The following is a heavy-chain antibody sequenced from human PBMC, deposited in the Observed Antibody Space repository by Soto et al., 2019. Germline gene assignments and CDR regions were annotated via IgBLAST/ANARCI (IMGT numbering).Heavy chain of an antibody. J-gene: IGHJ4*02. CDR3: VTTAAYCNGISCYDFDN. CDR2: IYYSGNT. Sequence: QLQLQESGPGLVKPSETLSLTCTVSGGSISSSSNYYWGWIRQPPGKGLEWIGSIYYSGNTYYSPSLKSRVTLYVDTSKNQFSLNRNSVTAADTAVYYCVTTAAYCNGISCYDFDNWGQGTLVTVSS. V-gene: IGHV4-39*01. CDR1: GGSISSSSNYY. D-gene: IGHD2-2*01.